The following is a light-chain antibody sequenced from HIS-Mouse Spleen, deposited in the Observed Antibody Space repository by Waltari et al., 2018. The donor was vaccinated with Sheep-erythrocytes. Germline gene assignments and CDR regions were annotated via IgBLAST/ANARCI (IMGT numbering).Light chain of an antibody. J-gene: IGLJ1*01. CDR3: CSYAGSYNHV. Sequence: QSALTQPRPVSGSPGQSVTIPCTGTSRDVGGYNYVPWYQQYPGKAPKLMIYDVSKRPSGVPDRFSGSKSGNTASLTISGLQAEDEADYYCCSYAGSYNHVFATGTKVTVL. V-gene: IGLV2-11*01. CDR1: SRDVGGYNY. CDR2: DVS.